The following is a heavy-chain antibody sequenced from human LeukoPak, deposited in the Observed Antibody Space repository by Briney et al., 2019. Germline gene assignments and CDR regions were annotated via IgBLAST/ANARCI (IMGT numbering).Heavy chain of an antibody. CDR3: ASLTYYYGSGSYSPPAAFDI. CDR1: GGSISSGDYY. J-gene: IGHJ3*02. V-gene: IGHV4-30-4*01. Sequence: PSETLSLICTVSGGSISSGDYYWSWIRQPPGKGLEWIGYIYYSGSTYYNPSLKSRVTISVDTSKNQFSLKLSSVTAADTAVYYCASLTYYYGSGSYSPPAAFDIWGQGTMVTVSS. D-gene: IGHD3-10*01. CDR2: IYYSGST.